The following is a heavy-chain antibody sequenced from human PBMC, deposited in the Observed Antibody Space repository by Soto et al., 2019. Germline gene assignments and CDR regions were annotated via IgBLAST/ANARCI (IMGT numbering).Heavy chain of an antibody. CDR1: GFTFSSYG. CDR3: AKEIRALDRYFDL. V-gene: IGHV3-30*18. J-gene: IGHJ2*01. Sequence: GGSLRLSCAASGFTFSSYGMHWVRQAPGKGLEWVAVISYDGSNKYYADSVKGRFTISRDNPKNTLYLQMNSLRVEDTAVYYCAKEIRALDRYFDLWGRGTLVTVSS. CDR2: ISYDGSNK.